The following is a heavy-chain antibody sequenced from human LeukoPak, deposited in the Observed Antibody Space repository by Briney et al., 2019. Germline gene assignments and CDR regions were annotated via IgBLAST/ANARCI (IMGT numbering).Heavy chain of an antibody. V-gene: IGHV1-18*01. CDR1: GYTFTSYG. Sequence: GASVKVSCKASGYTFTSYGISWVRQAPGQGLEWMGWISAYNGNTNYAQKLQGRVTMTTDTSTSTAYMELRSLRSDDTAVYYCARTGQLVQGGNWFDPWGQGTLVTVSS. CDR2: ISAYNGNT. J-gene: IGHJ5*02. CDR3: ARTGQLVQGGNWFDP. D-gene: IGHD6-13*01.